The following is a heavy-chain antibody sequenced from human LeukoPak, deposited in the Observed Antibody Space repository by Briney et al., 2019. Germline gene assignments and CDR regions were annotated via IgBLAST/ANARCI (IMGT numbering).Heavy chain of an antibody. CDR1: GYGFTSYW. D-gene: IGHD6-19*01. CDR2: IDPSDSYT. J-gene: IGHJ4*02. CDR3: ARHGSSGWYDY. Sequence: GASLQISSQGSGYGFTSYWITWVRQMPGKGLEWMGTIDPSDSYTNYSPSFQGHVTISADKSIGTAFLQWSSLKASDTAMYYCARHGSSGWYDYWGQGTLVTVSS. V-gene: IGHV5-10-1*01.